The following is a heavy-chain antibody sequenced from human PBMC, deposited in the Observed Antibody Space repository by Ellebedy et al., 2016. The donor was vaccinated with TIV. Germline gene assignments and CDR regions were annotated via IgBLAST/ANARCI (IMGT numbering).Heavy chain of an antibody. Sequence: GGSLRLSCAASGFTFSSYSMSWVRQAPGKGLEWVSYISSSSSTIYYADSVKGRFTISRDNAKNSLYLQMSSLRDEDTAVYYCARGLTMYYFDYWGQGTLVTVSS. CDR3: ARGLTMYYFDY. J-gene: IGHJ4*02. D-gene: IGHD3-10*02. CDR1: GFTFSSYS. CDR2: ISSSSSTI. V-gene: IGHV3-48*02.